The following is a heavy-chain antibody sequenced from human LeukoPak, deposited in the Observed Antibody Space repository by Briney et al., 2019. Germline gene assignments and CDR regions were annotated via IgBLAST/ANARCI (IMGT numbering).Heavy chain of an antibody. D-gene: IGHD1-26*01. CDR1: GFTFSSYW. V-gene: IGHV3-7*04. J-gene: IGHJ4*02. CDR3: ARDQKRGSYSIGPGPK. Sequence: PGGSLRLSCAASGFTFSSYWLSWVRQAPGKGLGWVANIKQDGSEKYYVDSVKGRFTISRDNARNSLYLQMNSLRAEDTAVYYCARDQKRGSYSIGPGPKGGQGTLVTVSS. CDR2: IKQDGSEK.